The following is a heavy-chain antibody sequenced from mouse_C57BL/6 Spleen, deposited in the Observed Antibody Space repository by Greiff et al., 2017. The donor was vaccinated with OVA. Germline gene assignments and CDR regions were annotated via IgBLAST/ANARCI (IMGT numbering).Heavy chain of an antibody. D-gene: IGHD3-2*02. J-gene: IGHJ3*01. V-gene: IGHV1-61*01. CDR3: ARQLRLPPFAY. Sequence: VQLQQSGAELVRPGSSVKLSCKASGYTFTSYWMDWVKQRPGQGLEWIGNIYPSDSETHYNQKFKDKATLTVDKSSSTAYMQLSSLTSEDSAVYYCARQLRLPPFAYWGQGTLVTVSA. CDR1: GYTFTSYW. CDR2: IYPSDSET.